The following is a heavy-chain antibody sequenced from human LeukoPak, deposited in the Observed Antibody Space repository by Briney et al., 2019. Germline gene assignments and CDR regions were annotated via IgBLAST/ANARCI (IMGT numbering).Heavy chain of an antibody. CDR3: ARGTNRDRLAN. D-gene: IGHD3-16*01. V-gene: IGHV4-34*01. CDR2: INPSGGT. J-gene: IGHJ4*02. CDR1: SVSCCGFY. Sequence: KSSETLSLTSAVSSVSCCGFYWDGSPQPPRNGLEWVEEINPSGGTNYSPSLRRRVTTLVNSSTNQSSLKVTPVTAAATAVYYWARGTNRDRLANWGQGTLVTVSS.